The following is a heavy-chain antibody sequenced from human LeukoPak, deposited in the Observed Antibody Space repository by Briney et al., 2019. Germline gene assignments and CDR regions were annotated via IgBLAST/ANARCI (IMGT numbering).Heavy chain of an antibody. CDR2: VFYSGST. V-gene: IGHV4-59*08. D-gene: IGHD6-13*01. Sequence: SETLSLTCTVSGGSLSSYYWSWIRQPPGKGLEWIGYVFYSGSTNYNPSLKSRVSISIDTSKNQFSLKLNAVTAADTAVYYCAGRIAVAGNRWFDPWGQGTLVTVSS. CDR3: AGRIAVAGNRWFDP. CDR1: GGSLSSYY. J-gene: IGHJ5*02.